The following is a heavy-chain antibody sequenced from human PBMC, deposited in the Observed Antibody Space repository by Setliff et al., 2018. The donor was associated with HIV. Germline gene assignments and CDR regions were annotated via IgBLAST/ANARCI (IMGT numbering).Heavy chain of an antibody. D-gene: IGHD3-22*01. Sequence: AVSAYSISSGYYWGWIRQPPGKGLEWIGSIYHSGSTYYNPSLMSRVTISVDTSKNQFSLKLRSVTAADTAVYYCARQWRDQYNSGVSTEYFQHWGLGTLVTVSS. CDR3: ARQWRDQYNSGVSTEYFQH. V-gene: IGHV4-38-2*01. CDR1: AYSISSGYY. CDR2: IYHSGST. J-gene: IGHJ1*01.